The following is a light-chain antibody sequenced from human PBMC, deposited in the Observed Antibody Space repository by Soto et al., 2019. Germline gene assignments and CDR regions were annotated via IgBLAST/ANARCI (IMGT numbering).Light chain of an antibody. V-gene: IGKV1-12*01. Sequence: DIQMTQSPSSVSASVGDRVTITCRASQGISSWLAWYQQKPGKAHKLLISAASSLQSGVPSRFSGSGSGTHFTLPITRLQPEDFARYYCQHPNSFPFTFGGGTNVEIK. J-gene: IGKJ4*01. CDR1: QGISSW. CDR2: AAS. CDR3: QHPNSFPFT.